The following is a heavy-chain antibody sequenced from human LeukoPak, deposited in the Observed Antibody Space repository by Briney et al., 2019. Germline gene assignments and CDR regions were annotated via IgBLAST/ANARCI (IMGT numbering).Heavy chain of an antibody. Sequence: GGSLRLSCAASGFTFSDYYMSWIRQAPGKGLKWVSYISSSGSTIYYADSVKGRFTISRDNAKNSLYLQMNSLRAEDTAVYYCARDSGYDYYYYGMDVWGQGTTVTVSS. V-gene: IGHV3-11*01. CDR1: GFTFSDYY. CDR3: ARDSGYDYYYYGMDV. J-gene: IGHJ6*02. CDR2: ISSSGSTI. D-gene: IGHD5-12*01.